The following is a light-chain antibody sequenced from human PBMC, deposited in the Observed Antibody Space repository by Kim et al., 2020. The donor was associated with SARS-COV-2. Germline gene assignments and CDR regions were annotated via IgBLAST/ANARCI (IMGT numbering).Light chain of an antibody. CDR2: EVT. J-gene: IGLJ1*01. CDR3: TSHANNNYI. V-gene: IGLV2-8*01. Sequence: QSTLTQPPSASGSPGQSVAISCSGTSSDFGTYNYVSWYQQHPGKAPKLMISEVTKRPSGVPDRFSASMSGNTASLTISGLQPEDEADYYCTSHANNNYIFGTGTKVTVL. CDR1: SSDFGTYNY.